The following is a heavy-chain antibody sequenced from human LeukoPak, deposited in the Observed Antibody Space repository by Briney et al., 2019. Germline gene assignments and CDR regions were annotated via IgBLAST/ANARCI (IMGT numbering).Heavy chain of an antibody. CDR3: ARVSPPSYYYDSSGGVYMDV. CDR1: GGTFSSYA. CDR2: IIPIFGTA. V-gene: IGHV1-69*13. J-gene: IGHJ6*03. Sequence: SVKVSCKASGGTFSSYAISWVRQAPGQGLEWMGGIIPIFGTANYAQKFQGRVTITADESTSTAYMELSSLRSEDTAVYYCARVSPPSYYYDSSGGVYMDVWGKGTTVTVSS. D-gene: IGHD3-22*01.